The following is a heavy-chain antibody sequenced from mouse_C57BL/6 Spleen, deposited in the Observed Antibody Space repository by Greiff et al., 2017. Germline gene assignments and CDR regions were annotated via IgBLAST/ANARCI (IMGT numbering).Heavy chain of an antibody. CDR1: GYTFTNYW. V-gene: IGHV1-63*01. CDR2: IYPGGGYT. Sequence: QVQLKQSGAELVRPGTSVKMSCKASGYTFTNYWIGWAKQRPGHGLEWIGDIYPGGGYTNYNEKFKGKATLTADKSSSTAYMQFSSLTSEDSAIYYCARSDYDYDGRFAYWGQGTLVTVSA. J-gene: IGHJ3*01. CDR3: ARSDYDYDGRFAY. D-gene: IGHD2-4*01.